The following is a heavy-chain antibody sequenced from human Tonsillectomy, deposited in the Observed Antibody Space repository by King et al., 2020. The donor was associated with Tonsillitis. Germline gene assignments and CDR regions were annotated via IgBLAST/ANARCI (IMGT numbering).Heavy chain of an antibody. D-gene: IGHD3-10*01. CDR2: NRIVESGT. CDR3: ARLRQPIHFYGSAVSDY. CDR1: GFTFSNYA. Sequence: VQLVESGGGLVQPGGSLRLSCAASGFTFSNYAMSWVRQAPGKGLEWVSANRIVESGTYYADSVKGRFTISRDNAKDTLYLQMNSLRAEDTAVYYCARLRQPIHFYGSAVSDYWGQGTLVTVSS. V-gene: IGHV3-23*04. J-gene: IGHJ4*02.